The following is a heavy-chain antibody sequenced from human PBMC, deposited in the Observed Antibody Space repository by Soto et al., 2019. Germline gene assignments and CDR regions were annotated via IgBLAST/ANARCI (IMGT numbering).Heavy chain of an antibody. V-gene: IGHV3-30-3*01. CDR1: GFTFSSYA. J-gene: IGHJ3*02. Sequence: QVQLVESGGGVVQPGRSLRLSCAASGFTFSSYAMHWVRQAPGKGLEWVAVISYDGSNKYYADSVKGRFTISRDNSKNTLYLQMNSLRAEDTAVYYCARTPYGDYGLDAFDIWGQGTMVTVSS. D-gene: IGHD4-17*01. CDR3: ARTPYGDYGLDAFDI. CDR2: ISYDGSNK.